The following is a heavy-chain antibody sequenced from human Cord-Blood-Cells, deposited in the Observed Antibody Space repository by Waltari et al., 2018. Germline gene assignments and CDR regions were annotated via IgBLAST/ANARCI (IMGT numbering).Heavy chain of an antibody. D-gene: IGHD6-13*01. CDR2: ISSGSSYI. Sequence: EVQLVESGGGLVKPGGSLRLSCAASGFTFSSYSMNWVRQAPGKGLEWVSSISSGSSYIYYADSVKGRFTISRDNAKNSLYLQMNSLRAEDTAVYYCARDSSSSWYYYYYGMDVWGQGTTVTVSS. V-gene: IGHV3-21*01. CDR3: ARDSSSSWYYYYYGMDV. CDR1: GFTFSSYS. J-gene: IGHJ6*02.